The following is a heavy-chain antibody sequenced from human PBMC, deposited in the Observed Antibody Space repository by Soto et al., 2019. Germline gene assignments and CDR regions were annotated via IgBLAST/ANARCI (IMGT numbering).Heavy chain of an antibody. D-gene: IGHD6-19*01. CDR2: IYNSGST. Sequence: PSETLSLTCTVSGGSIRSDSYYWNWIRQHPGRGLEWIGYIYNSGSTNYNPSLKSRVTISVDTSKNQFSLKLSSVTAADTAVYYCARRGSGWYAAFDIRGQGTMVTVSS. V-gene: IGHV4-61*01. J-gene: IGHJ3*02. CDR3: ARRGSGWYAAFDI. CDR1: GGSIRSDSYY.